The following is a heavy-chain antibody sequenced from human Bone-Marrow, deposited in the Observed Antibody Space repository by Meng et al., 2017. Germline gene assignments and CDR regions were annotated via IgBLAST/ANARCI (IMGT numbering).Heavy chain of an antibody. CDR1: GFTFSSYA. Sequence: GESLKISCAASGFTFSSYAMSWVRQAPGKGLEWVSAISGSGGSTYYAVSVKGRFTISRDNSKNTLYLQMNSLRAEDTAVYYCAKEEYSRVTMVRGAFGGGAFDIWGQGTMVTVSS. J-gene: IGHJ3*02. D-gene: IGHD3-10*01. CDR2: ISGSGGST. CDR3: AKEEYSRVTMVRGAFGGGAFDI. V-gene: IGHV3-23*01.